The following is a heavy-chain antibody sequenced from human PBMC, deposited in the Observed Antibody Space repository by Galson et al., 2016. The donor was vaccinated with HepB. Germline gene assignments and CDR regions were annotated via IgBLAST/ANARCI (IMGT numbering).Heavy chain of an antibody. Sequence: SLRLSCAASGFTFSRYGMHWVRQAPGKGLEWVTFISYDGGNKYYADSVKGRFTISRDNSKNTLYPQMNSLRAEDTAVYYCAKDPYYYGSGSYLYFHYWGQGTLVTVSS. D-gene: IGHD3-10*01. J-gene: IGHJ4*02. V-gene: IGHV3-30*18. CDR1: GFTFSRYG. CDR2: ISYDGGNK. CDR3: AKDPYYYGSGSYLYFHY.